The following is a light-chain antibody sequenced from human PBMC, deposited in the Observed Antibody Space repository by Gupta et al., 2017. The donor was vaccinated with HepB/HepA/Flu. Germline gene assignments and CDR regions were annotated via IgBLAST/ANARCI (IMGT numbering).Light chain of an antibody. CDR1: SLRSYY. CDR2: SRH. V-gene: IGLV3-19*01. Sequence: SSELTQDPAVSVALGQTVRITCQGDSLRSYYASWYQQKPTQAPRLVIYSRHSRPSGIPDRFSGSSSGNTASLTITGAQAEDEGVYYCSSRDNIGHYHVLFGGGTKLTVL. J-gene: IGLJ3*02. CDR3: SSRDNIGHYHVL.